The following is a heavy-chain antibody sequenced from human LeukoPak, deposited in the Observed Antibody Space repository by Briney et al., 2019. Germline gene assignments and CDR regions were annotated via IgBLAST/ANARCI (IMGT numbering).Heavy chain of an antibody. CDR3: TREVGDSYGPYYYYYYMDV. CDR2: IYTSGST. D-gene: IGHD5-18*01. J-gene: IGHJ6*03. Sequence: PSETLSLTCTVSGGSISSYYWSWIRQPAGKGLEWIGRIYTSGSTNYNPSLKSRVTISVDTSKNQFSLKLSSVTAADTAVYYCTREVGDSYGPYYYYYYMDVWGKGTTVTISS. V-gene: IGHV4-4*07. CDR1: GGSISSYY.